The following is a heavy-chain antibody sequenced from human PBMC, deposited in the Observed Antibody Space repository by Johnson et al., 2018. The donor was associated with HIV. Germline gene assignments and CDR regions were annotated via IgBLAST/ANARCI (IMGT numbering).Heavy chain of an antibody. D-gene: IGHD3-10*01. V-gene: IGHV3-30-3*01. J-gene: IGHJ3*02. Sequence: QVQLVESGGGVVQPGRSLRLSCAASGFTFSSYAMHWVRQAPGKGLEWVAVISYDGSNKYYADSVKGRFTISRDNSKNTLYLQMNSLRAEDTAVYYCARGFYYGSGSYHGAVDIWVQGTMVTVSS. CDR2: ISYDGSNK. CDR3: ARGFYYGSGSYHGAVDI. CDR1: GFTFSSYA.